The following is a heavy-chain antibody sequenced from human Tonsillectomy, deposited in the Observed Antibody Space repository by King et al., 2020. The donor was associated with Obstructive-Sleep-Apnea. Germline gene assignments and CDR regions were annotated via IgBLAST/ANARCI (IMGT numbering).Heavy chain of an antibody. Sequence: VQLVESGGGLVQPGGSLRLSCAASGFTFSSYAMSWVRQAPGKGLEWVSAISGSGGSAYYADSVKGRFTISRDNSKNTLSLQMNSLRAEDTAVYYCAKVTRGSDYYYYGINVWGQGTTVTVSS. CDR3: AKVTRGSDYYYYGINV. CDR2: ISGSGGSA. J-gene: IGHJ6*02. CDR1: GFTFSSYA. D-gene: IGHD1-26*01. V-gene: IGHV3-23*04.